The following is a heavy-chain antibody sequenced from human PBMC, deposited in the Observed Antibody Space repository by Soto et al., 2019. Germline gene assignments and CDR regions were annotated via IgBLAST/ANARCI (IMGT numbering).Heavy chain of an antibody. D-gene: IGHD2-15*01. CDR2: IYYSGST. CDR3: ARESRYCSGGSCYFLPGIDY. CDR1: GGSISSGGYY. V-gene: IGHV4-31*03. Sequence: SVTLSLTCTVSGGSISSGGYYCSWIRQHPGKGLEWIGYIYYSGSTYYNPSLKSRVTISVDTSKNQFSLKLSSVTAADTAVYYCARESRYCSGGSCYFLPGIDYWGQGTLVTVSS. J-gene: IGHJ4*02.